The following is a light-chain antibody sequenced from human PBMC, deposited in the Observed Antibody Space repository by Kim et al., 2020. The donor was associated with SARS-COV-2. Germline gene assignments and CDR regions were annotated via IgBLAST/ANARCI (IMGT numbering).Light chain of an antibody. J-gene: IGKJ4*01. CDR2: SAF. CDR3: QQNHSFPLT. V-gene: IGKV1-9*01. Sequence: SVGDTVTIPCRASQGINSNLAWYQQRPGKAPNLLIYSAFTLHSGVPSRFSGSGSGTDFTLTITSLQPEDFATYHCQQNHSFPLTFGGGTKVDIK. CDR1: QGINSN.